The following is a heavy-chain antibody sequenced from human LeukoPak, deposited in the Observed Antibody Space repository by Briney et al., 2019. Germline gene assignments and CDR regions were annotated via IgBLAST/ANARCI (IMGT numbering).Heavy chain of an antibody. D-gene: IGHD3-9*01. J-gene: IGHJ4*02. CDR1: GGSISSYY. Sequence: PSETLSLTCTVSGGSISSYYWSWIRQAPGKGLEWIGYIYYSGSTSYNPSLKSRVTISVDTSKNQFSLKLSSVTAADTAVYYCARGDPPYYDILTGYSIHPGYFDYWGQGTLVTVSS. CDR2: IYYSGST. CDR3: ARGDPPYYDILTGYSIHPGYFDY. V-gene: IGHV4-59*01.